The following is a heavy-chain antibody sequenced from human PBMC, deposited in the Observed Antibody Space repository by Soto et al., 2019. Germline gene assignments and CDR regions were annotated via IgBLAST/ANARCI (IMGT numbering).Heavy chain of an antibody. D-gene: IGHD3-22*01. CDR1: GGSISSYY. Sequence: QVQLQESGPGLVKPSETLSLTCTVSGGSISSYYWSWIRQPPGKGLEWIGYIYYSGSTNYNPSLKSRVTISVDTSKNQFSLKLSSVTAADTAVYYCARFPYYYDSSGYYDLRYYGMDVWGQGTTVTVSS. CDR2: IYYSGST. CDR3: ARFPYYYDSSGYYDLRYYGMDV. V-gene: IGHV4-59*01. J-gene: IGHJ6*02.